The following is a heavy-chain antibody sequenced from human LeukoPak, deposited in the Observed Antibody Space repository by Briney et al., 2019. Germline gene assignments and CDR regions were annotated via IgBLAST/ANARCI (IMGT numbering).Heavy chain of an antibody. CDR1: GYTFTGYY. D-gene: IGHD3-22*01. V-gene: IGHV1-2*06. CDR3: ARMAAYYYDSSGYPYYYYGMDV. CDR2: INPNSGGT. J-gene: IGHJ6*02. Sequence: ASVTVSCKASGYTFTGYYMHWVRQAPGQGLEWMGRINPNSGGTNYAQKFQGRVTMTRDTSISTAYMELSRLRSDDTAVYYCARMAAYYYDSSGYPYYYYGMDVWGQGTTVTVSS.